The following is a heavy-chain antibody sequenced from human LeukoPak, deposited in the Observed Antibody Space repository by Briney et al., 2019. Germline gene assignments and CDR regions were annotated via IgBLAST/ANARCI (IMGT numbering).Heavy chain of an antibody. CDR2: ISTTDNAI. CDR1: GFTVSSNY. Sequence: GGSLRLSCAASGFTVSSNYMNWVRQAPGKGLEWIPYISTTDNAIYYADSVKGRFTISTDNAKNSLYLQMNNLRAEDTAVYYCARAPPDIWGQGTMVTVSS. J-gene: IGHJ3*02. CDR3: ARAPPDI. V-gene: IGHV3-48*03.